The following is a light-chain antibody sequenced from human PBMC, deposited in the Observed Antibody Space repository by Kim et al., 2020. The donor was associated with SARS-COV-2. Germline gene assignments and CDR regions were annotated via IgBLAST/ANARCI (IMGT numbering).Light chain of an antibody. CDR1: KDISNY. J-gene: IGKJ1*01. V-gene: IGKV1-27*01. CDR2: ATF. CDR3: QKYDSAPWT. Sequence: ASLGEEVTITCRAGKDISNYLAWYQQKPGKAPKLLMYATFTLQSGVPSRFRGSRSGTDLTLIITRLQPENVATNFGQKYDSAPWTFGQRTKVDIK.